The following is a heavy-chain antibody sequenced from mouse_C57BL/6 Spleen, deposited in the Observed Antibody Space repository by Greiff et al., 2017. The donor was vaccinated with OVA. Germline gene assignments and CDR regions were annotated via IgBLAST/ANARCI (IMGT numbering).Heavy chain of an antibody. J-gene: IGHJ1*03. D-gene: IGHD1-1*01. CDR2: ISDGGSYT. CDR3: ATFYYGSSPWYFDV. CDR1: GFTFSSYA. Sequence: EVQVVESGGGLVKPGGSLKLSCAASGFTFSSYAMSWVRQTPEKRLEWVATISDGGSYTYYPDNVKGRFTISRDNAKNNLYLQMSHLKSEDTAMYYCATFYYGSSPWYFDVWGTGTTVTVSS. V-gene: IGHV5-4*01.